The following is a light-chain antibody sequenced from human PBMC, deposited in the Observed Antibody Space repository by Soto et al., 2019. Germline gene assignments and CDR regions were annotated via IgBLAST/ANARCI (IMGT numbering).Light chain of an antibody. CDR2: GNS. Sequence: QSVLTQPPSVSGAPGQRVTIYCTGSSSNIGSGYDVHWYQQLPGTAPKLLIYGNSNRPSGVPDRFSGSKSCTSASLAITGLQAEDEADYYCQSYDSSLSGYVFGTGTQLTVL. CDR3: QSYDSSLSGYV. J-gene: IGLJ1*01. V-gene: IGLV1-40*01. CDR1: SSNIGSGYD.